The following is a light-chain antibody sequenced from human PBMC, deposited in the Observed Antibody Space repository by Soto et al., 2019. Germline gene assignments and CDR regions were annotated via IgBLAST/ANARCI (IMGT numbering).Light chain of an antibody. CDR3: SSFTSNRIYV. V-gene: IGLV2-14*03. CDR1: HNDIGTYDY. Sequence: SALTQHTSVSGTPGKSITISCTGNHNDIGTYDYVSWYQQHPGRAPRLLIHGVTTRPSGISDRFSASKSGLTASLTISGLQPEDEADYYCSSFTSNRIYVFGPGTKVTV. CDR2: GVT. J-gene: IGLJ1*01.